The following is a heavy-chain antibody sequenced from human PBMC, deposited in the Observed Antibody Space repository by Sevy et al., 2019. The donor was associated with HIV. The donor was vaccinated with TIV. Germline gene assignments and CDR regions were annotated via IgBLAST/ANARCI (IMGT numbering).Heavy chain of an antibody. Sequence: GGSLRLSCAASGFPFSSYAMHWVRQAPGKGLEWVAVIWNDGNDKSYADSVKGRFTISRDNAKNTLYLQMNSLRAEDTAIYYCATEYNNGYDYWGQGTMVTVSS. J-gene: IGHJ4*02. CDR2: IWNDGNDK. CDR1: GFPFSSYA. CDR3: ATEYNNGYDY. V-gene: IGHV3-33*08. D-gene: IGHD5-18*01.